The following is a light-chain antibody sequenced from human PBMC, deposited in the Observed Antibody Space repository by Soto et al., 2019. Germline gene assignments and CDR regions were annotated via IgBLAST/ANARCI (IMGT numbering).Light chain of an antibody. CDR2: EVT. J-gene: IGLJ2*01. CDR3: SSYAGTNNYVV. Sequence: QPVLTQPPSASGSPGQSVTISCSGTSSNVAFYNFVSWYQQRPGKAPTLMIYEVTKRPSGVPDRFSGSKSGNTASLTVSGLQAEDEADYYCSSYAGTNNYVVFGGGTKVTVL. CDR1: SSNVAFYNF. V-gene: IGLV2-8*01.